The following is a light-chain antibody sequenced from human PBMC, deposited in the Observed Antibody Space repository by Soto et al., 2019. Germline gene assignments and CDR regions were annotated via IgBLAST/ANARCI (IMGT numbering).Light chain of an antibody. CDR3: QQYASSSYP. CDR1: QSVSSSY. J-gene: IGKJ2*01. CDR2: GAS. V-gene: IGKV3-20*01. Sequence: EIVLTQSPGTLAFSPGDRATLSCRTSQSVSSSYLAWYQQKPGQAPRLLIYGASRRDTGIPDRFSGSGSGTDFTLTISRLEPEDFAVYFCQQYASSSYPFGQGTKLEIK.